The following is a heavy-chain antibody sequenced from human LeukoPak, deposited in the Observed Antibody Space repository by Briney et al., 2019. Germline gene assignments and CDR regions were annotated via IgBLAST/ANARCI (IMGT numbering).Heavy chain of an antibody. Sequence: SETLSLTCAVSGYSLSSGYFWGCIRQPPGKGLEWIGSISHSGSTYYNPSLKSRVTISVDTSKNQFSLKLSSVTAADTAVYYCARRGDTYYYDSSLMDVWGKGTTVTVSS. V-gene: IGHV4-38-2*01. CDR1: GYSLSSGYF. CDR2: ISHSGST. D-gene: IGHD3-22*01. J-gene: IGHJ6*04. CDR3: ARRGDTYYYDSSLMDV.